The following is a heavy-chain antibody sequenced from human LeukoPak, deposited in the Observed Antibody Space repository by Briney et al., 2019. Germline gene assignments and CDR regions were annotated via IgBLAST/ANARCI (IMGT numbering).Heavy chain of an antibody. V-gene: IGHV1-18*01. J-gene: IGHJ6*03. CDR3: ARDRDSIVVVPSYMDV. CDR1: GYTFTSYG. CDR2: ISAYNGNT. D-gene: IGHD3-22*01. Sequence: GASVKVSCKASGYTFTSYGISWVRQAPGQGLEWMGWISAYNGNTNYAQKLQGRVTTTTDTSTSTAYMELRSLRSDDTAVYYCARDRDSIVVVPSYMDVWGKGTTVTVSS.